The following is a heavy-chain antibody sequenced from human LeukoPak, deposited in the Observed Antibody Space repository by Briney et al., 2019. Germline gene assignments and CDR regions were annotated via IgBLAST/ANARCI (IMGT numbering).Heavy chain of an antibody. J-gene: IGHJ4*02. CDR3: AREPKGSGCFDY. D-gene: IGHD6-19*01. CDR2: INHSGST. Sequence: SETLSLTCAVYGGSFSGYYWSWIRQPPGKGLEWIGEINHSGSTNYNPSLKSRVTISVDTSKNQFSLKLSSVTAADTAVYYCAREPKGSGCFDYWGQGTLVTVSS. V-gene: IGHV4-34*01. CDR1: GGSFSGYY.